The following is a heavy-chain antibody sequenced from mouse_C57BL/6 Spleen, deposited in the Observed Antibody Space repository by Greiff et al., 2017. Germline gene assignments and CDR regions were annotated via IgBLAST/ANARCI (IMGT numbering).Heavy chain of an antibody. D-gene: IGHD1-1*01. CDR2: IDPSDSYT. J-gene: IGHJ4*01. Sequence: VKLQQPGAELVMPGASVKLSCKASGYTFTSYWMHWVKQRPGQGLEWIGEIDPSDSYTNYNQKFKGKSTLTVDKSSSTAYMQLSSLTSEDSAVYYCARRGAVVARGYAMDYWGQGTSVTVSS. CDR3: ARRGAVVARGYAMDY. V-gene: IGHV1-69*01. CDR1: GYTFTSYW.